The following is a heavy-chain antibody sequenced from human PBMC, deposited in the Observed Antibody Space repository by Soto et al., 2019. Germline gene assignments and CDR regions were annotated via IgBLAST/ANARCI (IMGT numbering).Heavy chain of an antibody. CDR1: GFTFISYS. J-gene: IGHJ6*02. V-gene: IGHV3-48*02. D-gene: IGHD3-10*01. CDR3: ARDISGGKGSYYYGMDV. CDR2: ISSSSSTI. Sequence: GGFLRLSCAASGFTFISYSMNWVRQAPGKGLEWVSYISSSSSTIYYADSVKGRFTISRDNAKNSLYLQMNSLRDEDTAVYYCARDISGGKGSYYYGMDVWGQGTTVTVSS.